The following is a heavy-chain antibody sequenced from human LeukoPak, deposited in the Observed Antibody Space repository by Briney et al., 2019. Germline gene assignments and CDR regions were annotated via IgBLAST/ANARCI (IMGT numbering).Heavy chain of an antibody. V-gene: IGHV3-21*01. CDR2: ISSSSSYI. J-gene: IGHJ2*01. CDR3: ARDLGSLRSSYWYFDL. Sequence: KPGRSLRLSCAASGFTFSSYGMHWVRQAPGKGLEWVSSISSSSSYIYYADSVKGRFTISRDNAKNSLYLQMNSLRAEGTAVYYCARDLGSLRSSYWYFDLWGRGTLVTVSS. CDR1: GFTFSSYG. D-gene: IGHD5-12*01.